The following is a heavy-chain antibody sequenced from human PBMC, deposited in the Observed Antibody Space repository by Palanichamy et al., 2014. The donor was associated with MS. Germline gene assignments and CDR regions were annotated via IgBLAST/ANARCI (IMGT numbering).Heavy chain of an antibody. CDR1: DSPSVATG. V-gene: IGHV3-74*01. Sequence: EVQLGGVRGRLSSAWGVPETLLCSRLDSPSVATGCTGSAKLQGRGWCGSSRINSDGSSTSYADSVKGRFTISRDNAKNTLYLQMNSLRAEDTAVYYCARDGELGREDAFDIWGQGTMVTVSS. J-gene: IGHJ3*02. CDR3: ARDGELGREDAFDI. CDR2: INSDGSST. D-gene: IGHD7-27*01.